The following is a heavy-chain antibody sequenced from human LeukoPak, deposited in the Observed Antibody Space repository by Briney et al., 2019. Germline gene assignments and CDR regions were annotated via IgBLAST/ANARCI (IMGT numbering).Heavy chain of an antibody. D-gene: IGHD3-22*01. J-gene: IGHJ3*02. CDR3: TKSDGSGLIRI. Sequence: ASETLSLTCAVSGGSISSYYWSWIRQPAGKGLEWIGRIYTSGSTNYNPSLKSRVTMSVDTSKNQFSLKLSSVTAADTAVYYCTKSDGSGLIRICGRGTMVTVSS. CDR1: GGSISSYY. V-gene: IGHV4-4*07. CDR2: IYTSGST.